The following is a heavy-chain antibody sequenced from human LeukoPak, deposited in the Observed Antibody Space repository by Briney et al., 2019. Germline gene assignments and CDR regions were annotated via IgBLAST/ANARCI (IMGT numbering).Heavy chain of an antibody. J-gene: IGHJ4*02. CDR1: GFTFSNYA. D-gene: IGHD3-22*01. CDR2: IRSKANSYAT. V-gene: IGHV3-73*01. Sequence: PGGSLRLSCAASGFTFSNYAINWVRQASGKGLEWVGRIRSKANSYATTDAASVKGRFTISRDDSKNTAYLQMNSLKTEDTAVYYCTRPSYDSSVSGVVYWGQGTLVTVSS. CDR3: TRPSYDSSVSGVVY.